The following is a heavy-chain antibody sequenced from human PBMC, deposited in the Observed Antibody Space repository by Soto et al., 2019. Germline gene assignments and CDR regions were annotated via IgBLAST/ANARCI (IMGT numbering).Heavy chain of an antibody. Sequence: PSETLSLTCTVSGGSISSGDYYWSWIRQPPGKGLEWIGYIYYSGSTYYNPSLKSRVTISVDTSKNQFSLKLSSVTAADTAVYYCARSYYYGSGSNEWFDPWGQGTLVTVS. D-gene: IGHD3-10*01. J-gene: IGHJ5*02. V-gene: IGHV4-30-4*01. CDR2: IYYSGST. CDR1: GGSISSGDYY. CDR3: ARSYYYGSGSNEWFDP.